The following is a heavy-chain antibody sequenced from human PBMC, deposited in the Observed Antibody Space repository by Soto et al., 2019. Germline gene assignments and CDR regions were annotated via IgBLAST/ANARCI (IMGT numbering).Heavy chain of an antibody. D-gene: IGHD6-13*01. CDR2: IIPIFGTA. J-gene: IGHJ4*02. CDR3: ARVIGIAAQTTYYFDY. Sequence: QVQLVQSGAEVKKPGSSVKVSCKASGGTFSSYAISWVRQAPGQGLEWMGGIIPIFGTANYAQKFQGRVTITADESTSTAYMELSSLRSKDTAVYYCARVIGIAAQTTYYFDYWGQGTLVTVSS. V-gene: IGHV1-69*12. CDR1: GGTFSSYA.